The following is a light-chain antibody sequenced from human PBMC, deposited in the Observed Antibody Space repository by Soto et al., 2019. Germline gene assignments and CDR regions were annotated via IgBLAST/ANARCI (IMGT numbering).Light chain of an antibody. CDR1: QSVSSSY. V-gene: IGKV3-20*01. J-gene: IGKJ1*01. Sequence: EIVLTQSPGTLSLSPGERATLSCRASQSVSSSYLAWYQQKPGQAPRLLIYGASSRATGIPDRFSGSGSGTDFTLIISRLESVDFAVYYCQQYGSSPQTFGQGTKVETK. CDR3: QQYGSSPQT. CDR2: GAS.